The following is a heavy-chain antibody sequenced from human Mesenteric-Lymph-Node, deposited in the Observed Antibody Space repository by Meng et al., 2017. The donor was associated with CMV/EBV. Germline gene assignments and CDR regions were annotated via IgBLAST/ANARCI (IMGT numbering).Heavy chain of an antibody. CDR2: INHSGST. CDR1: GGSISSSSYH. Sequence: SETLSLTCTVSGGSISSSSYHWGWIRQPPGKGLEWIGEINHSGSTNYNPSLKSRVTISVDTSKNQFSLKLSSVTAADTAVYYCARARYDFWSGYYRLLDYWGQGTLVTVSS. J-gene: IGHJ4*02. CDR3: ARARYDFWSGYYRLLDY. D-gene: IGHD3-3*01. V-gene: IGHV4-39*07.